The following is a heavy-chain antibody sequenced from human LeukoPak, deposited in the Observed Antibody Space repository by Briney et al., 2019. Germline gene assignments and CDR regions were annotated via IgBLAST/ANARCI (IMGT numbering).Heavy chain of an antibody. CDR1: GFTFSSYA. D-gene: IGHD2-15*01. V-gene: IGHV3-23*01. CDR3: AREPLGYCSGGSCYADAFDI. CDR2: ISGSGGST. J-gene: IGHJ3*02. Sequence: GGSLRLSCAASGFTFSSYAMSWVRQAPGKGLEWVSAISGSGGSTYYADSVKGRFTISRDNSKNTLYLQMNSLRAEDTAVYYCAREPLGYCSGGSCYADAFDIWGQGTMVTVSS.